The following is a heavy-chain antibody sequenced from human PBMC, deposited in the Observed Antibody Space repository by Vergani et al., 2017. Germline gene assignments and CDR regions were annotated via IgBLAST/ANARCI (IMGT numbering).Heavy chain of an antibody. CDR3: ARLYGHDSSGSKYFDY. Sequence: EVQLVQSGAEVKKPGESLKILCQISGYSFTKYWIGWARQMPGKGLEWMGNIHPADSDTRYSPSFQGQVTISVDKSISTAYLQRSSLRASDSAMYYCARLYGHDSSGSKYFDYWGQGTLVTVSS. J-gene: IGHJ4*02. CDR2: IHPADSDT. D-gene: IGHD3-22*01. V-gene: IGHV5-51*01. CDR1: GYSFTKYW.